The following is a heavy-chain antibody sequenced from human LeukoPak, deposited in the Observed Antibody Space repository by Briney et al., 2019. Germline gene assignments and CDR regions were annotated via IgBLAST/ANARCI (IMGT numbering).Heavy chain of an antibody. J-gene: IGHJ4*02. CDR1: GFTFSSYW. Sequence: GGFLRLSCAASGFTFSSYWMSWVRQAPGKGLEWVANIKQDGSEKYYVDSVKGRFTISRDNAKNSLYLQMNSLRAEDTAVYYCARVPYCGGGSCYRYFDYWGQGTLVTVSS. CDR3: ARVPYCGGGSCYRYFDY. D-gene: IGHD2-15*01. CDR2: IKQDGSEK. V-gene: IGHV3-7*01.